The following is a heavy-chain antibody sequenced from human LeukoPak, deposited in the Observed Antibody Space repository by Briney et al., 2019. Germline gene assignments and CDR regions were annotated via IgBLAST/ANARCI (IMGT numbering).Heavy chain of an antibody. CDR2: IRSKIYGGTP. CDR1: GFTFGDYA. Sequence: GGSLRLSCTASGFTFGDYAMTWVRQAPGKGLEWVGFIRSKIYGGTPEYAASVKGRFTISRDDSQGIAYLQMNSLITEDTAVYYCSRDQTPYYWGQGTLVTVSS. J-gene: IGHJ4*02. CDR3: SRDQTPYY. V-gene: IGHV3-49*04.